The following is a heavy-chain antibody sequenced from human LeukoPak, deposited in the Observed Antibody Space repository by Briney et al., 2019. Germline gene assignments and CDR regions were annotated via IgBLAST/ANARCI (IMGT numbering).Heavy chain of an antibody. V-gene: IGHV1-18*01. CDR2: INTNNVNR. Sequence: ASVKVSCKASGYTFTSYGTNWVRQAPGQGLEWMGWINTNNVNRNYAQKLQGRVTMTTDTSTNTAYMELMSLTSDDTAVYYRARAGQLDYWGQGTLVTVSS. J-gene: IGHJ4*02. CDR3: ARAGQLDY. CDR1: GYTFTSYG. D-gene: IGHD1-1*01.